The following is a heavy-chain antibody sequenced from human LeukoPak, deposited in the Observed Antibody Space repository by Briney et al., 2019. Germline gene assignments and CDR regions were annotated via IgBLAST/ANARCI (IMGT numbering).Heavy chain of an antibody. Sequence: ASVKVSCKASGYTFTGYYMHWVRQAPGQGLEWMGRINPNSGGTNYAQKFQGRVTMTRDTSISTAYMELSRLRSDHTAVYYCARFYYDILTGYSTEIDYWGQGTLVTVSS. D-gene: IGHD3-9*01. V-gene: IGHV1-2*06. CDR1: GYTFTGYY. CDR2: INPNSGGT. CDR3: ARFYYDILTGYSTEIDY. J-gene: IGHJ4*02.